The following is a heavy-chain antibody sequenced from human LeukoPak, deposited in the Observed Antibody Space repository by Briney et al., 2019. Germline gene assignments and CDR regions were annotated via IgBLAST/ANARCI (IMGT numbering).Heavy chain of an antibody. D-gene: IGHD5-12*01. CDR1: GFTFSSYG. CDR3: AREGNSGYDWNY. J-gene: IGHJ4*02. Sequence: GGSLRLSCAASGFTFSSYGMHWVRQCPGKGLEWVAVIWYDGSNKHYADSVKGRFTISRDNSKNTLYLQMNSLGAEDTAVYYCAREGNSGYDWNYWGQGTLVTVSS. V-gene: IGHV3-33*01. CDR2: IWYDGSNK.